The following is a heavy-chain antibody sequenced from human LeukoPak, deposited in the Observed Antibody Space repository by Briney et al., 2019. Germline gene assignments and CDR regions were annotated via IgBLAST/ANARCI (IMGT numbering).Heavy chain of an antibody. Sequence: PSETLSLTCTVSGGSISSYYWSWIRQPPGKGLEWIGYIYYSGSTNYNPSLKSRVTISVDTSKNQFSLQLSSVAAADTAVYYCARGVIGEYPFDYWGQGTLVTVSS. CDR2: IYYSGST. CDR1: GGSISSYY. D-gene: IGHD3-10*01. V-gene: IGHV4-59*01. J-gene: IGHJ4*02. CDR3: ARGVIGEYPFDY.